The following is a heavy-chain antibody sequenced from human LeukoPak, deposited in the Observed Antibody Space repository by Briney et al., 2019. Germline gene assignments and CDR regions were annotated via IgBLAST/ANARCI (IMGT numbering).Heavy chain of an antibody. V-gene: IGHV4-30-2*01. CDR1: GGYISSGGYY. Sequence: PSQTLSLTCTVSGGYISSGGYYWSWIRQPPGNGLEWIGYIYHTGSTCYNPSLKSRVTISVDRSKNQFSLKLSSVTAADTAVYYCARDSGYYYDSSGYYSRPFDYWGQGTLVTVSS. D-gene: IGHD3-22*01. J-gene: IGHJ4*02. CDR3: ARDSGYYYDSSGYYSRPFDY. CDR2: IYHTGST.